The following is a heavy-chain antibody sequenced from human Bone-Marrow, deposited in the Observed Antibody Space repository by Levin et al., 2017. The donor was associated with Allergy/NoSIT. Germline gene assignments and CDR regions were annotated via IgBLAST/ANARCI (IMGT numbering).Heavy chain of an antibody. Sequence: SETLSLTCTVSGGPISGGYSWSWVRQPPGKGLEWMGYIWHSGAAYYNPSLQGRATMSVDTSKNQYSLNLTSVTAADTAVYYCARDASGGSSEFRYWGQGTLVTVSS. CDR2: IWHSGAA. D-gene: IGHD1-26*01. CDR1: GGPISGGYS. CDR3: ARDASGGSSEFRY. V-gene: IGHV4-30-2*01. J-gene: IGHJ4*02.